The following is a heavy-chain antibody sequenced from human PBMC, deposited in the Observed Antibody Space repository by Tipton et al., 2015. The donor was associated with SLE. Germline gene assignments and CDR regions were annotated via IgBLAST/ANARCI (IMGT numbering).Heavy chain of an antibody. CDR2: ISGSGGST. J-gene: IGHJ5*02. Sequence: SGFTFSSYAMSWVRQAPGKGLEWVSAISGSGGSTYYADSVKGRFTISRDNAKNSLYLQMNSLRAEDTAVYYCAYQRLRRYCSGGSCSYNWFDPWGQGTLVTVSS. V-gene: IGHV3-23*01. CDR1: GFTFSSYA. D-gene: IGHD2-15*01. CDR3: AYQRLRRYCSGGSCSYNWFDP.